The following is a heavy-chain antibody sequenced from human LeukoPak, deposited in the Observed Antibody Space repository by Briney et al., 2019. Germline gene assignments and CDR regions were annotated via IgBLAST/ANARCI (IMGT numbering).Heavy chain of an antibody. D-gene: IGHD5-18*01. Sequence: SETLSLTCTVSGGSISSGGYYWRWLRQHPGKGLEWIGYIYYSGSTYYNPSLKSRVTISVDTSKNQFSLKLSSVTAADTAVYYCARTDTARGEYYFDYWGQGTLVTVSS. CDR3: ARTDTARGEYYFDY. CDR2: IYYSGST. V-gene: IGHV4-31*03. J-gene: IGHJ4*02. CDR1: GGSISSGGYY.